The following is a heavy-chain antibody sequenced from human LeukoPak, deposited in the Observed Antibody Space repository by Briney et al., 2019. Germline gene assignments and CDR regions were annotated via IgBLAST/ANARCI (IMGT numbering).Heavy chain of an antibody. D-gene: IGHD3-16*02. V-gene: IGHV4-31*03. CDR3: AREALGELSSFDY. CDR1: GGSISGGGYY. J-gene: IGHJ4*02. Sequence: SETLSLTCTVSGGSISGGGYYWSWIRQHPGKGLEWIGYIYYSGSTYYNPSLKSRVTISVDTSKNQFSLKLSSVTAADTAVYYCAREALGELSSFDYWGQGTLVTVSS. CDR2: IYYSGST.